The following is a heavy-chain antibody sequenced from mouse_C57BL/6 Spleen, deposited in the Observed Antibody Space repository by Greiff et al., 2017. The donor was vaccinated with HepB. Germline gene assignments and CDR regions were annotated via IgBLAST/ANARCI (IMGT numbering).Heavy chain of an antibody. D-gene: IGHD2-3*01. CDR3: ARVVYDGSPGFAY. CDR2: IYPGSGNT. J-gene: IGHJ3*01. Sequence: QVQLKESGAELVRPGASVKLSCKASGYTFTDYYINWVKQRPGQGLEWIARIYPGSGNTYYNEKFKGKATLTAEKSSSTAYMQLSSLTSEDSAVYFCARVVYDGSPGFAYWGQGTLVTVSA. V-gene: IGHV1-76*01. CDR1: GYTFTDYY.